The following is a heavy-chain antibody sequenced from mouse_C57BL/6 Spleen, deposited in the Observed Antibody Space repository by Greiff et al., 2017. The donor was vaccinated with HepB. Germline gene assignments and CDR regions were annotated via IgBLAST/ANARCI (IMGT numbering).Heavy chain of an antibody. D-gene: IGHD1-1*01. CDR2: IRNKANGYTT. CDR3: ARSLITTDLYYFDY. J-gene: IGHJ2*01. V-gene: IGHV7-3*01. Sequence: DVKLVESGGGLVQPGGSLSLSCAASGFTFTDYYMSWVRQPPGKALEWLGFIRNKANGYTTEYSASVKGRFTISRDNSQSILYLQMNALRAEDSATYYGARSLITTDLYYFDYWGQGTTLTVSS. CDR1: GFTFTDYY.